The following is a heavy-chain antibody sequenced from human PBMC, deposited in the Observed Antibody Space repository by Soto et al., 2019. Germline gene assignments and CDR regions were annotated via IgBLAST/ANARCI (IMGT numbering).Heavy chain of an antibody. CDR3: ARDLPTMDV. Sequence: QVQLVQSGAEVKKPGASVKVSCKASGYTFTSYGISWVRQAPGQGLEWMGRIRAYNGNTNYAQKLQGRVTMTTDTPTSTAYMERRTLRSEETAVYYCARDLPTMDVWGQGTTVTVSS. CDR2: IRAYNGNT. J-gene: IGHJ6*02. V-gene: IGHV1-18*01. CDR1: GYTFTSYG.